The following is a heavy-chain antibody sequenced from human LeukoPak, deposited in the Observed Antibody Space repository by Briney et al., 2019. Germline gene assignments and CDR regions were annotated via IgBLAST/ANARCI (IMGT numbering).Heavy chain of an antibody. D-gene: IGHD6-19*01. CDR2: IHQSGTT. V-gene: IGHV4-59*12. CDR1: GGSLSTYY. Sequence: SETLSLTCSVSGGSLSTYYWTWTRQPPGKGLEWIGYIHQSGTTEFNPSLKSRVTMSLDTSRNQFSLRMSTVTAADAAVYYCSREQYIIGGSGWFGMDVWGHGTTVTVSS. CDR3: SREQYIIGGSGWFGMDV. J-gene: IGHJ6*02.